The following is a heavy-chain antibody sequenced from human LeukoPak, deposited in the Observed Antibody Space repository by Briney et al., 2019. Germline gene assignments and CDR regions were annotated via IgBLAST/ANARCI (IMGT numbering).Heavy chain of an antibody. J-gene: IGHJ3*02. V-gene: IGHV1-46*01. Sequence: ASVKVSCKASGYTFTSYYMHWVRQAPGQGLEWMGIINPSGGSTSYAQKFQGRVTMTRDTSTSTVYMELSSLRSEDTAVYYCARELLDSSGYPGAFDIWGQGIMVTVSS. CDR1: GYTFTSYY. CDR2: INPSGGST. D-gene: IGHD3-22*01. CDR3: ARELLDSSGYPGAFDI.